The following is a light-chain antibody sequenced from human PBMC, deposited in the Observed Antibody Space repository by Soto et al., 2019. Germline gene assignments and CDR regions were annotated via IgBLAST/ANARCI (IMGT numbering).Light chain of an antibody. Sequence: VLTQPPSASAVPGQSGSISCTGTSSDVGGYNFVSWYQQYPGKAPKLMIYEVSKRPSGVPDRFSGSKSGNTASLTVSGLQAEDEADYYCSSYAGSDNYVFGTGTKVTVL. V-gene: IGLV2-8*01. J-gene: IGLJ1*01. CDR3: SSYAGSDNYV. CDR2: EVS. CDR1: SSDVGGYNF.